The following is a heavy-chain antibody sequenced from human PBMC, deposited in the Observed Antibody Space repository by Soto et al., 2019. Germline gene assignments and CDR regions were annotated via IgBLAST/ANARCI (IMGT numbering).Heavy chain of an antibody. CDR2: ISGSSGAT. CDR1: GFTFSNYA. J-gene: IGHJ4*02. CDR3: AKASDYHLVRSIYFDY. D-gene: IGHD4-17*01. V-gene: IGHV3-23*01. Sequence: PGGSLRLSCVASGFTFSNYAMNWVRQAPGKGLEWVSLISGSSGATYYADSVKGRFTISRDNSKNTLYLQMYSLRADDTAVYYCAKASDYHLVRSIYFDYWGQGALVTVSS.